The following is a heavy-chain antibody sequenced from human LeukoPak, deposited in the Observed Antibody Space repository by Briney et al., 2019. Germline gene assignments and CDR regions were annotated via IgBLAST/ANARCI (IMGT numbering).Heavy chain of an antibody. CDR3: ARGRGDYSSSWYEPFDY. V-gene: IGHV1-69*06. D-gene: IGHD6-13*01. CDR1: GGTFSSYA. CDR2: IIPIFGTA. J-gene: IGHJ4*02. Sequence: ASVKVSCKASGGTFSSYAISWVRQAPGQGLEWMGGIIPIFGTANYAQKLQGRVTITADKSTSTAYMELSSLRSEDTAVYYCARGRGDYSSSWYEPFDYWGQGTLVTVSS.